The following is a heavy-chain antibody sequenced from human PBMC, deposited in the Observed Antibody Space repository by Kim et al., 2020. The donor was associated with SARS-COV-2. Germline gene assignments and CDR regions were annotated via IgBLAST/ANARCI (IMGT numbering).Heavy chain of an antibody. CDR1: GFTFSSYA. D-gene: IGHD6-13*01. J-gene: IGHJ3*02. Sequence: GGSLRLSCSASGFTFSSYAMHWVRQAPGKGLEYVSAISSSGGSTYYADSVKGRFTISRDNSKNTLYLQMSSLRAEDTAVYYCVKVKAAGARLDAFDIWGQGTMVTVSS. CDR3: VKVKAAGARLDAFDI. V-gene: IGHV3-64D*09. CDR2: ISSSGGST.